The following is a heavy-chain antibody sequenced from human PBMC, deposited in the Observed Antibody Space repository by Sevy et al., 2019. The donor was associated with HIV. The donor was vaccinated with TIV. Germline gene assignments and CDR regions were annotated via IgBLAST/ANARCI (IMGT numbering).Heavy chain of an antibody. J-gene: IGHJ4*02. D-gene: IGHD5-18*01. CDR3: ARGQYSYGYWREFDY. V-gene: IGHV4-59*01. Sequence: SETLSLTCTVSGASISSYSWSWIRQPPGKGLEWIGYIYYSGSTNYNPSLKSRVTISVDTSKHQFSLKLSSVTAADTVVYYCARGQYSYGYWREFDYWGQGTLVTVSS. CDR2: IYYSGST. CDR1: GASISSYS.